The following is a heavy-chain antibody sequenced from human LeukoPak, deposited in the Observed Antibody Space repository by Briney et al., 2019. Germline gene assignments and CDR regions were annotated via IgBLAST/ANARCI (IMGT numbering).Heavy chain of an antibody. D-gene: IGHD2-15*01. Sequence: GGSLRLSCAASGFTFSSYAMHWVRQAPGKGLEYVSAISSDGGSTYYANSVKGRFTISRDNSKNSLYLQMGRLRAEDMAVYYCASGPAYGSGGSCYETHYYFDYWGQGTLVTVSS. V-gene: IGHV3-64*01. CDR2: ISSDGGST. J-gene: IGHJ4*02. CDR3: ASGPAYGSGGSCYETHYYFDY. CDR1: GFTFSSYA.